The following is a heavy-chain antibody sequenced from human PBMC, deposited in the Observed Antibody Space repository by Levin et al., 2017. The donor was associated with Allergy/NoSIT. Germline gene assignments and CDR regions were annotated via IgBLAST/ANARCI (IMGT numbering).Heavy chain of an antibody. J-gene: IGHJ3*02. CDR3: ATPGDIRRNDAFDI. D-gene: IGHD3-10*01. V-gene: IGHV4-59*08. CDR2: IYYSGST. Sequence: SQTLSLTCTVSGGSISSSYWSWIRQPPGKGLEWIGYIYYSGSTNYNPSLKSRVTISVDTSKNQFSLKLSSVTAADTAVYYCATPGDIRRNDAFDIWGQGTMVTVSS. CDR1: GGSISSSY.